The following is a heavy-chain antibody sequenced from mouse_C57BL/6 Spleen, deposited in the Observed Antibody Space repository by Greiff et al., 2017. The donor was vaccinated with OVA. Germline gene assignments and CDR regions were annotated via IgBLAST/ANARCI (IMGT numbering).Heavy chain of an antibody. D-gene: IGHD1-1*01. CDR3: ARSGERSRYFDV. Sequence: EVQLQQSGPVLVKPGASVKMSCKASGYTFTDYYMNWVKQSHGKSLEWIGVINPYNGGTSYNQKFKGKATLTVDKSSSTAYMELNSLTSEDSAVYYCARSGERSRYFDVWGTGTTVTVSS. V-gene: IGHV1-19*01. CDR1: GYTFTDYY. CDR2: INPYNGGT. J-gene: IGHJ1*03.